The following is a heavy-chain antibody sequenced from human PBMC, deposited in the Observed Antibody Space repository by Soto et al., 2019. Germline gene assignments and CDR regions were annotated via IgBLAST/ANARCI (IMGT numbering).Heavy chain of an antibody. D-gene: IGHD1-1*01. CDR3: ASVFTPPGPPRRYYGMDV. CDR2: IIPIFGTA. V-gene: IGHV1-69*01. CDR1: GGTFSSYA. Sequence: QVQLVQSGAEVKKPGSSVKVSCKASGGTFSSYAISWVRQAPGQGLEWMGGIIPIFGTANYAQKFQGRVTITADESTSTAYMELSSLRSEDTAVYYCASVFTPPGPPRRYYGMDVWGQGTTVTVSS. J-gene: IGHJ6*02.